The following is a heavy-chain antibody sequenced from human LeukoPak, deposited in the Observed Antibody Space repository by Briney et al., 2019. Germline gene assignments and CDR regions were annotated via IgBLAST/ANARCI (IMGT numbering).Heavy chain of an antibody. V-gene: IGHV4-39*07. J-gene: IGHJ6*02. CDR1: SDSISNSAYH. CDR2: IYYNRGT. CDR3: ARVGLRTGTLYYYYYYGMDV. Sequence: SETLSLTCTVSSDSISNSAYHWGWIRQPPGRGLEWIGTIYYNRGTYYNPSLKSRVTISVDTSKNQFSLKLSSVTAADTAVYYCARVGLRTGTLYYYYYYGMDVWGQGTTVTVSS. D-gene: IGHD7-27*01.